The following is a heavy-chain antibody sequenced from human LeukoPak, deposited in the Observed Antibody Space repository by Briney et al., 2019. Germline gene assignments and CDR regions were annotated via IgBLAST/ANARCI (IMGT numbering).Heavy chain of an antibody. CDR3: ARDRAYYYDSSGYYYFDH. J-gene: IGHJ4*02. CDR1: GFTFSSYS. V-gene: IGHV3-48*02. CDR2: ISFSGSPT. D-gene: IGHD3-22*01. Sequence: GGSLRLSCAASGFTFSSYSMSWVRQAPGKGLEWVSYISFSGSPTQYADSVKGRFTISRDNAKNSLYLQMNSLRDEDTAVYYCARDRAYYYDSSGYYYFDHWGQGTLVTVSS.